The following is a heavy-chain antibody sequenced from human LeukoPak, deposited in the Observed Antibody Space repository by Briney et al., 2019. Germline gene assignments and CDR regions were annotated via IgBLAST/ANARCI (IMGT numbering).Heavy chain of an antibody. CDR3: AMRNLRYCGGTNCYVFDY. V-gene: IGHV3-7*01. CDR1: GFTFSAYW. Sequence: GESLRLSCAASGFTFSAYWMTWVRQAPGKGLAWVANIIEGGDVKYYVDSVKGRFTISRDNTKNSLYLQMTSLRVDDTAVYYCAMRNLRYCGGTNCYVFDYWGRGALVTVSS. D-gene: IGHD2-2*01. CDR2: IIEGGDVK. J-gene: IGHJ4*02.